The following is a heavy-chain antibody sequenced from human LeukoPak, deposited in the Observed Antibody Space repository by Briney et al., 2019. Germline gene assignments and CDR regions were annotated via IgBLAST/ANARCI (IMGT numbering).Heavy chain of an antibody. Sequence: GESLKISCKGSGYSFTSYWIGWVRQMPGKGLEWMGIIYPGGTDTRYSPSFQGQVTISADKSISTAYLQWSSLKASDTAMYYCARYSPQRLSGPFDYWGQGTLVTVSS. CDR2: IYPGGTDT. J-gene: IGHJ4*02. CDR1: GYSFTSYW. CDR3: ARYSPQRLSGPFDY. D-gene: IGHD3-16*02. V-gene: IGHV5-51*01.